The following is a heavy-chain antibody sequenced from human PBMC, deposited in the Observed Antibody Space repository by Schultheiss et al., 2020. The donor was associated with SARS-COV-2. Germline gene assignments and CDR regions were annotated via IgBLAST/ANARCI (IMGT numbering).Heavy chain of an antibody. V-gene: IGHV3-21*01. J-gene: IGHJ6*02. D-gene: IGHD6-13*01. CDR2: ISSSSSYI. Sequence: GGSLRLSCAASGFTFSSYAMSWVRQAPGKGLEWVSSISSSSSYIYYADSVKGRFTISRDNAKNSLYLQMNSLRAEDTAVYYCASHMGSDYSSSWFSYYYYGMDVWGQGTTVTVSS. CDR3: ASHMGSDYSSSWFSYYYYGMDV. CDR1: GFTFSSYA.